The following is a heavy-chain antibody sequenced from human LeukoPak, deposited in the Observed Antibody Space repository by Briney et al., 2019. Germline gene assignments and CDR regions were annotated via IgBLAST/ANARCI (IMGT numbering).Heavy chain of an antibody. V-gene: IGHV3-7*01. CDR1: GFTFSSYG. Sequence: PGGSLRLSCAASGFTFSSYGMHWVRQAPGKGLEWVANIKPDGSETYYVDSVMGRFTISRDNAKNSVYLQMNSLRAEDTAVYYCARDRSISGVVTIDFWGQGTLVTVSS. CDR2: IKPDGSET. CDR3: ARDRSISGVVTIDF. J-gene: IGHJ4*02. D-gene: IGHD3-3*01.